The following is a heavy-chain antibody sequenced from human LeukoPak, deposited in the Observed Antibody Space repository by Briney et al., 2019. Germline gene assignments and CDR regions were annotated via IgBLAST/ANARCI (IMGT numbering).Heavy chain of an antibody. CDR3: ARGTPITGFDI. Sequence: GGSLRLSCAAFGFTFTSYAMSWVRQAPGKGLEWVSAISESGGSTYYADSVKGRFTISRDNAKNSLYLQMNSLRAEDTAVYYCARGTPITGFDIWGQGTMVTVSS. V-gene: IGHV3-23*01. CDR1: GFTFTSYA. D-gene: IGHD1-14*01. J-gene: IGHJ3*02. CDR2: ISESGGST.